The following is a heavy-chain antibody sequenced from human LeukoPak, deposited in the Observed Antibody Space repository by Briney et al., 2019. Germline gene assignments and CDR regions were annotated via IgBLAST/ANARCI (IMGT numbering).Heavy chain of an antibody. J-gene: IGHJ4*02. CDR1: GFTFRIHA. CDR2: IGSGDDL. Sequence: PGGSLRLSCAASGFTFRIHAMSWVRQAPGKGLEWVSTIGSGDDLHYADSVKGRFTVSRDDPQNTLYLQMNSLRAEDAAIYYCAKDASPGNSVHDHFDHWGQGTLVSVCS. D-gene: IGHD1-7*01. V-gene: IGHV3-23*01. CDR3: AKDASPGNSVHDHFDH.